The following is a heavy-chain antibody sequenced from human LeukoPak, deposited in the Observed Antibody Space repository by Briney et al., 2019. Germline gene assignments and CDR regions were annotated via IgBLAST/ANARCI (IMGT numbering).Heavy chain of an antibody. CDR1: GFTFSSYA. CDR2: ATGSGDNT. Sequence: GGSLRLSCASSGFTFSSYAMSWVRQAPGKGLEWVSGATGSGDNTYYADSVKGRFTVSRDSSQNTLYLQMNSLRAEDTAIYFCAKVGLTAKMFRGGFDYWGQGTLVTVSS. CDR3: AKVGLTAKMFRGGFDY. D-gene: IGHD3-16*01. V-gene: IGHV3-23*01. J-gene: IGHJ4*02.